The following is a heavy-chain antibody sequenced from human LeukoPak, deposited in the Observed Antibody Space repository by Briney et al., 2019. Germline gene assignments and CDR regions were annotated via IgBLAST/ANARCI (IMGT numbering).Heavy chain of an antibody. Sequence: GASVKVSCKASGYTFTSYDSNWVRQATGQGLEWMGWMNPNSGNTGYAQKFQGRVTMTRNTSISTAYMELSSLRSEDTAVYYCARGRLGKLVEGYYYYYMDVWGKGTTVTVSS. V-gene: IGHV1-8*01. CDR3: ARGRLGKLVEGYYYYYMDV. J-gene: IGHJ6*03. CDR1: GYTFTSYD. CDR2: MNPNSGNT. D-gene: IGHD3-16*01.